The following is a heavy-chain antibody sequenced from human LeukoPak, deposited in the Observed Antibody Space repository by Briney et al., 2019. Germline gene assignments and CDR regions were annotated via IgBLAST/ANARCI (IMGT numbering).Heavy chain of an antibody. J-gene: IGHJ4*02. CDR2: ISSSSSTI. V-gene: IGHV3-48*01. Sequence: PAGSLRLSCAASGFTFSSYSMNWVRQAPGKGLEWVSYISSSSSTIYYADSVKGRFTISRDNAKNSLYLQMNSLRAEDTAIYYCARDGQYSSSAGDFDYWGQGTLVTVSS. CDR3: ARDGQYSSSAGDFDY. CDR1: GFTFSSYS. D-gene: IGHD6-6*01.